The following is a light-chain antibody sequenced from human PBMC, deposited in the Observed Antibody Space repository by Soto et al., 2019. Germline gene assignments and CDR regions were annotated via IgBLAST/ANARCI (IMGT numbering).Light chain of an antibody. CDR3: QQYYSYSST. CDR1: QSIRSW. V-gene: IGKV1-5*03. Sequence: DIQMTQSPSTLSASVGDTVSITCRASQSIRSWLAWYQQKPGKAPNLLIYKASSLESGVPSRFSGSGSGTEFTLTISSLQPDDFATYYCQQYYSYSSTFGQGTKVEIK. CDR2: KAS. J-gene: IGKJ1*01.